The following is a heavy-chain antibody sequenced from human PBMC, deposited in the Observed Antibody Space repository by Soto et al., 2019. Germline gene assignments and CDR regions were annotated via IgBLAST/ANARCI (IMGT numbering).Heavy chain of an antibody. V-gene: IGHV4-61*08. Sequence: QVQLQESGPGLVKPLETLSLTCSVSGGSVNSGDFYWNWMRQTPGKGLEWIGYSFYNERPNYKSSLRSRVTITVATSTNQFSLKLNSVTAADTAVYYCARGTYCVGGACYAGRKGLDVWGQGTTVTVSS. CDR1: GGSVNSGDFY. CDR3: ARGTYCVGGACYAGRKGLDV. D-gene: IGHD2-21*01. CDR2: SFYNERP. J-gene: IGHJ6*02.